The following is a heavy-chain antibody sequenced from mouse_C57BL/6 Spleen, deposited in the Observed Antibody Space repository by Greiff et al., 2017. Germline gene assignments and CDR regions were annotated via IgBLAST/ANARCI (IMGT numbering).Heavy chain of an antibody. J-gene: IGHJ1*03. V-gene: IGHV5-16*01. Sequence: DVHLVESEGGLVQPGSSMKLSCTASGFTFSDYYMAWVRQVPEKGLEWVANINYDGSSTYYLDSLKSRFIISRDNAKNILYLQMSSLKSEDTATYYCARALSFRGYFDVWGTGTTVTVSS. CDR2: INYDGSST. CDR3: ARALSFRGYFDV. CDR1: GFTFSDYY. D-gene: IGHD3-1*01.